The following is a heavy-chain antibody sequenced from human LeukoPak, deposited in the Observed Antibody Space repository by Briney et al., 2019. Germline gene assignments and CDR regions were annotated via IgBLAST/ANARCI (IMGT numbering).Heavy chain of an antibody. V-gene: IGHV3-33*01. D-gene: IGHD6-19*01. Sequence: PGRSLRLSCAASGFTFSSYGMHWVRQAPGKGLEWVAVIWYDGSNKYYADSVKGRFTISRDNSKNTLYLQMNSLRVEDTAVYYCARDRAGYFDYWGQGTLVTVSS. CDR2: IWYDGSNK. CDR1: GFTFSSYG. CDR3: ARDRAGYFDY. J-gene: IGHJ4*02.